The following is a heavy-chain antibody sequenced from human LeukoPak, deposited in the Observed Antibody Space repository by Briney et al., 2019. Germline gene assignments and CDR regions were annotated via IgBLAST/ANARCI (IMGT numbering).Heavy chain of an antibody. CDR1: GYTFTGYH. D-gene: IGHD2-15*01. V-gene: IGHV1-2*06. J-gene: IGHJ6*02. Sequence: ASVKVSCKASGYTFTGYHIHWVRQAPGQGLEWMGRINPNSGGTNYAQKFQGRVTMTRDTSINTAYMELSSLRSDDTAVYFCARDPYISSGTDGMDVWGQGTTVTVSS. CDR2: INPNSGGT. CDR3: ARDPYISSGTDGMDV.